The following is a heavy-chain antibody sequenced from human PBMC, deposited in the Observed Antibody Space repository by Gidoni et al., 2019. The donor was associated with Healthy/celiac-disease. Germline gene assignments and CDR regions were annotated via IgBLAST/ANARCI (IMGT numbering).Heavy chain of an antibody. CDR2: ISCSGCST. Sequence: EVQRLESGGGLVQRGGSLRRSCAASGFTFSGYAMRWVRQAPGKGLGWVSAISCSGCSTYYADSVKGRFTISRDNSKNTLYLQMNSLRAEDTAVYYCAKDPITMVRGVPDYWGQGTLVTVSS. V-gene: IGHV3-23*01. J-gene: IGHJ4*02. D-gene: IGHD3-10*01. CDR1: GFTFSGYA. CDR3: AKDPITMVRGVPDY.